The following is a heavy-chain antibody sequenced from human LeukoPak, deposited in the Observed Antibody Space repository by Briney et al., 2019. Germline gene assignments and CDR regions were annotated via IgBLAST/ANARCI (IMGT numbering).Heavy chain of an antibody. Sequence: GGSLRLSCAASGFTFSSYEMNWVRQAPGKGLEWISYISSSGTTRYYADSVKGRFTISRDNAKNSLYLQMNSLRAEDTAVYYCARDPAVSYNYVWGSFAGYWGQGTLVTVSS. D-gene: IGHD3-16*01. CDR2: ISSSGTTR. J-gene: IGHJ4*02. CDR1: GFTFSSYE. V-gene: IGHV3-48*03. CDR3: ARDPAVSYNYVWGSFAGY.